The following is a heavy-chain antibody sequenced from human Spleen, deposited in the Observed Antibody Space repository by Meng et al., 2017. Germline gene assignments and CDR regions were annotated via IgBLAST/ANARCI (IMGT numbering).Heavy chain of an antibody. Sequence: VPLVQSGPEVTKPGASLMMSCRTSGYTFTDFFLHWVLQAPGQGLEWLGTINCYTSGTAYARKFQGRITLTRDTSTTTVYMDLGSLGSDDTAFYYCAREKSPGHFDYFGPGILVTVSS. J-gene: IGHJ4*02. V-gene: IGHV1-46*01. CDR3: AREKSPGHFDY. CDR1: GYTFTDFF. CDR2: INCYTSGT.